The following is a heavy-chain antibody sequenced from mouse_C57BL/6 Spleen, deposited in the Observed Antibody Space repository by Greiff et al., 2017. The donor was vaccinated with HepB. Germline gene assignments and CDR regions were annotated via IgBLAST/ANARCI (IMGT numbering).Heavy chain of an antibody. CDR2: IYPGDGDT. V-gene: IGHV1-80*01. CDR1: GYAFSSYW. J-gene: IGHJ2*01. D-gene: IGHD2-3*01. CDR3: ARDRDGYYFYFDY. Sequence: QVQLKQSGAELVKPGASVKISCKASGYAFSSYWMNWVKQRPGKGLEWIGQIYPGDGDTNYNGKFKGKATLTADKSSSTAYMQLSSLTSEDSEVYVCARDRDGYYFYFDYWGQGTTLTVSS.